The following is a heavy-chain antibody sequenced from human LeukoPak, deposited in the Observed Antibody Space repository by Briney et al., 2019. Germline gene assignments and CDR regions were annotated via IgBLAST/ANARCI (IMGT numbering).Heavy chain of an antibody. CDR3: ARYNSAYSSPP. V-gene: IGHV3-48*04. J-gene: IGHJ5*02. CDR1: GFTFNSYS. Sequence: GGSLRLSCAASGFTFNSYSMNWVRQAPGKGLEWVSYISSSGNTIYYADSVKGRFTISRDNAKNSLYLQMNSLRAEDTAVYFCARYNSAYSSPPWGQGTLVTVSS. CDR2: ISSSGNTI. D-gene: IGHD3-22*01.